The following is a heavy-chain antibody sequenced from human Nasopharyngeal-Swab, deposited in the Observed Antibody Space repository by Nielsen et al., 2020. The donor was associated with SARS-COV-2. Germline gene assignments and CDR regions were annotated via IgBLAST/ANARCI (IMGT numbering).Heavy chain of an antibody. CDR3: ARAGRVGDAYTGLDV. Sequence: SETLSLTCSVSGGSTSRYYWNGIRQPPGKGLEWIGEINHNERTNYNPSLKSRVTMSVDTSTNQVSLKLNSLTATDTAVYYCARAGRVGDAYTGLDVWGQGTTVTVSS. V-gene: IGHV4-34*01. CDR1: GGSTSRYY. CDR2: INHNERT. J-gene: IGHJ6*02. D-gene: IGHD5-24*01.